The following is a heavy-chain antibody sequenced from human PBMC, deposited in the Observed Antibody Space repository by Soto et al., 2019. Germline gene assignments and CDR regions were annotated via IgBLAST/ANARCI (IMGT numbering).Heavy chain of an antibody. J-gene: IGHJ3*02. CDR3: ARDRIKGYYDYVWGSYFDAFDI. V-gene: IGHV3-7*05. CDR1: GFTFSSYW. D-gene: IGHD3-16*01. Sequence: GGSLRLSCAASGFTFSSYWMSWVRQAPGKGLEWVANIKQDGSEKYYVDSVKGRFTISRDNAKNSLYLQMNSLRAEDTAVYYCARDRIKGYYDYVWGSYFDAFDIWGQGTMVTVSS. CDR2: IKQDGSEK.